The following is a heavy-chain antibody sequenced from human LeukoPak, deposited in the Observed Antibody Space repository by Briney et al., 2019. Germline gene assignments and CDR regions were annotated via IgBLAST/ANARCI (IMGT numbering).Heavy chain of an antibody. D-gene: IGHD4-23*01. CDR2: ISGSGTTT. CDR1: GFTFSDYY. Sequence: GGSLRLSCAASGFTFSDYYISWIRQAPGKGLEWVSYISGSGTTTHYADSVKGRFTISRDNAKNSLYLQMNSLRVEDTAVYYCASSGGVVTLLSPEPTAYWGQGTLVTVSS. CDR3: ASSGGVVTLLSPEPTAY. V-gene: IGHV3-11*01. J-gene: IGHJ4*02.